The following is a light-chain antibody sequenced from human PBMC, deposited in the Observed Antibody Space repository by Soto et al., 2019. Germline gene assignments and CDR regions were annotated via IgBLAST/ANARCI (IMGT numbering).Light chain of an antibody. CDR3: SSYAGSNTSYV. J-gene: IGLJ1*01. CDR2: EVS. Sequence: QSALTQPPSASGSPGQSVTISCTGTSSDVGGYNYVSWYQQHPGKAPKLMIYEVSKRPSGVPDRFSGSKSDNTASLTVSGLQAEDEADYYCSSYAGSNTSYVFGTGTKVTVL. V-gene: IGLV2-8*01. CDR1: SSDVGGYNY.